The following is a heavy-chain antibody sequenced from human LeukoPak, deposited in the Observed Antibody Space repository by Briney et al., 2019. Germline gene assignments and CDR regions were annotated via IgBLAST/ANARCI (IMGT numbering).Heavy chain of an antibody. J-gene: IGHJ4*02. D-gene: IGHD3-10*01. CDR3: TTTMVRGVEPIDY. CDR2: IKSKTDGGTT. Sequence: GGSLRLSCAASGFTFSNAWMSWVRQAPGKGLEWVGRIKSKTDGGTTDYAAPVKGRFTISRDDSKNTLYLQMNSLKTEDTAVYYCTTTMVRGVEPIDYWGQGTLVTVSS. CDR1: GFTFSNAW. V-gene: IGHV3-15*01.